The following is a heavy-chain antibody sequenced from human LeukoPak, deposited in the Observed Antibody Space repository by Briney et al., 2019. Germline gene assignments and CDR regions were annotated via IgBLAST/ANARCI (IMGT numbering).Heavy chain of an antibody. J-gene: IGHJ6*02. CDR1: GGSMKNYY. CDR3: ARAGYCSSTSCQWVPLV. CDR2: IYYSGST. Sequence: PSETLSLTYTVSGGSMKNYYWIWIRQSPGKGLEWIGYIYYSGSTNYNPSLKSRVTISVDTSKNQFSLKLSSVTAADTAVYYCARAGYCSSTSCQWVPLVWGQGTTVTVSS. V-gene: IGHV4-59*01. D-gene: IGHD2-2*03.